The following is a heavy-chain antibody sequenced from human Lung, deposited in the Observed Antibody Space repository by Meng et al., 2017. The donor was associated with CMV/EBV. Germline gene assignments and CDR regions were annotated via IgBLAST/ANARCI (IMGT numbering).Heavy chain of an antibody. CDR3: ARDHSHCSSTSCYLGGFDP. Sequence: GESLKISCAASGFSFRSYSMNWVRLTPGKGLEWVASISRDSAYIFYADSVKGRFTISRDNAKNSLYLQMNSLRAEDTAVYYCARDHSHCSSTSCYLGGFDPWGQGTLVTVSS. V-gene: IGHV3-21*01. CDR1: GFSFRSYS. D-gene: IGHD2-2*01. J-gene: IGHJ5*02. CDR2: ISRDSAYI.